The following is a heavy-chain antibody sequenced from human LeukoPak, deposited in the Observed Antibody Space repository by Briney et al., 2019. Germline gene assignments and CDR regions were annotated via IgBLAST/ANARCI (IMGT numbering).Heavy chain of an antibody. J-gene: IGHJ6*03. CDR1: GGSISSYY. V-gene: IGHV4-4*07. CDR2: IYTSGST. Sequence: KPSETLSLTCTVSGGSISSYYWSWIRQPAGKGLEWIGRIYTSGSTNYNPSLKSRVTMSVDTSKNQFSLKLSSVTAADTAVYYCARDCKETPYSSWRVAYYYYYMDVWGKGTTVSVSS. CDR3: ARDCKETPYSSWRVAYYYYYMDV. D-gene: IGHD6-6*01.